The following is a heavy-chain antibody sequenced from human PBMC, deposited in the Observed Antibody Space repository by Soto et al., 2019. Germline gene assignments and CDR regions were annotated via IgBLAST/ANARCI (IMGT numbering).Heavy chain of an antibody. CDR2: IYYSGST. Sequence: PSETLSLTCTVSGGSISSYYWSWIRQPPGKGLEWIGYIYYSGSTNYNPSLKSRVTISVDTSKNQFSLKLSSVTAADTAVYYCARGQYYYDSSGYFYNWFDPWGQGTTVTVSS. D-gene: IGHD3-22*01. J-gene: IGHJ5*01. V-gene: IGHV4-59*08. CDR3: ARGQYYYDSSGYFYNWFDP. CDR1: GGSISSYY.